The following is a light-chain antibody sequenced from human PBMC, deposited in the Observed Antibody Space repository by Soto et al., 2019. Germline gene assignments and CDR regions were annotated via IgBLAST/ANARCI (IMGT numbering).Light chain of an antibody. CDR3: QKYDSAPLT. V-gene: IGKV1-27*01. CDR2: SAS. Sequence: IQMTQSPSSLSASVGDRVIITCRASQGIGNSLAWYQQKAGRVPKLLMHSASTLLSGVPSRFSGSGSGTDFTLTISSLQPEDVATYYCQKYDSAPLTFDQGTKVEIK. CDR1: QGIGNS. J-gene: IGKJ1*01.